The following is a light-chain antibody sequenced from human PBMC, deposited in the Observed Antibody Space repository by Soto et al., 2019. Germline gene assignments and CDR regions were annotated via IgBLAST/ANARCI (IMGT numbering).Light chain of an antibody. CDR3: QQYHNWPPIT. CDR1: QSVSSN. J-gene: IGKJ4*01. Sequence: EIVMTQSPATLSVSPGERATLSCRASQSVSSNLAWYQQKPGQAPRLLIYGASTRATGIPARFSGSGSGTDFTLTISSLQSGDFAVYYCQQYHNWPPITFGGGPKVDSK. CDR2: GAS. V-gene: IGKV3-15*01.